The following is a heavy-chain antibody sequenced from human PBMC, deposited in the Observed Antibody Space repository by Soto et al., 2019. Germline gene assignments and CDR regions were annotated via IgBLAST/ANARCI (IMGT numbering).Heavy chain of an antibody. CDR3: ASGRGYSYGSFDY. CDR1: GGSISSYY. J-gene: IGHJ4*02. CDR2: IYYSGST. Sequence: PSETLSLTCTVSGGSISSYYWSWIRQPPGKGLEWIGYIYYSGSTNYNPSLKSRVTISVDTSKNQFSLKLSSVTAADTAMYYCASGRGYSYGSFDYWGQGTLVTVSS. D-gene: IGHD5-18*01. V-gene: IGHV4-59*01.